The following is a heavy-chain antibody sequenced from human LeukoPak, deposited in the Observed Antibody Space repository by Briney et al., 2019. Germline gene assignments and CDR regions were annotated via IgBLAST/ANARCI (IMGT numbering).Heavy chain of an antibody. CDR2: IIPILGIA. V-gene: IGHV1-69*04. CDR3: ARDLWFGELKSPDNWFDP. D-gene: IGHD3-10*01. CDR1: GGTFSSYA. Sequence: GSSVKVSCKASGGTFSSYAISWVRQAPGQGLEWMGRIIPILGIANYAQKLQGRVTMTTDTSTSTAYMELRSLRSDDTAVYYCARDLWFGELKSPDNWFDPWGQGTLVTVSS. J-gene: IGHJ5*02.